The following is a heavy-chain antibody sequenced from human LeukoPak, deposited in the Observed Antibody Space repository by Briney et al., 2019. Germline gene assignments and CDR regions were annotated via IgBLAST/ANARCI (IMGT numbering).Heavy chain of an antibody. CDR2: INPNSGGT. Sequence: ASVKVSCKASGYTFTDYHMYWVRQAPGQGLEWMGRINPNSGGTDYAQKFQGRVTTTRDTSISTAYMELSRLRSDDTAVYYCARVLNYYEPFDYWGQGTLVTVSS. V-gene: IGHV1-2*06. CDR3: ARVLNYYEPFDY. J-gene: IGHJ4*02. D-gene: IGHD3-16*01. CDR1: GYTFTDYH.